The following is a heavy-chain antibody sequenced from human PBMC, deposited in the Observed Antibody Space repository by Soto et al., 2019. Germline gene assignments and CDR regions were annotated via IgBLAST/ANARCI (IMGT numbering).Heavy chain of an antibody. CDR1: GGSISSYY. V-gene: IGHV4-59*01. D-gene: IGHD2-21*01. CDR2: IYYSGST. J-gene: IGHJ4*02. CDR3: ARGDGYNPAYRY. Sequence: QVQLQESGPGLVKPSETLSLTCTVSGGSISSYYWSWIRRPPGKGLEWIGYIYYSGSTNYNPSLKSRVTISVDTSKNQFSLKLSSVTAADTAVYYCARGDGYNPAYRYWGQGTLVTVSS.